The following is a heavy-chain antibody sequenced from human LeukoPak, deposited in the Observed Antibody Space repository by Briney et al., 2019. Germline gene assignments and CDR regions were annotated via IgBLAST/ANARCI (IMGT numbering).Heavy chain of an antibody. J-gene: IGHJ5*02. Sequence: ASVKVSCKASGYTFTSYGISWVRQAPGQGLEWMGWVSAYNGNTNYAQKLQGRVTFTTDGSANTAYMELSSLTSEDTAVYYCARDAPDGDYEVGWFEPWGQGTLVTVSS. D-gene: IGHD4-17*01. CDR1: GYTFTSYG. CDR3: ARDAPDGDYEVGWFEP. CDR2: VSAYNGNT. V-gene: IGHV1-18*01.